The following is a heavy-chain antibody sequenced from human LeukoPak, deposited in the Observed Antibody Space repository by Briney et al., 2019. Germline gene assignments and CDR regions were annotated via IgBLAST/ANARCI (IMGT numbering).Heavy chain of an antibody. CDR2: IYYSGST. D-gene: IGHD6-19*01. CDR3: ARSSIAVAHDAFDI. CDR1: GGSISSYY. V-gene: IGHV4-59*01. J-gene: IGHJ3*02. Sequence: SETLSLTCTVSGGSISSYYWSWIRQPPGKGLEWIGCIYYSGSTNYNPSLKSRVTISVDTSKNQFSLKLSSVTAADTAVYYCARSSIAVAHDAFDIWGQGTMVTVSS.